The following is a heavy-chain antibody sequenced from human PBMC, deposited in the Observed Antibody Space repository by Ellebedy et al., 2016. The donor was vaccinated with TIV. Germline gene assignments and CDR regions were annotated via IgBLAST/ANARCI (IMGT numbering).Heavy chain of an antibody. CDR1: GGSMTRSSYY. V-gene: IGHV4-39*01. J-gene: IGHJ5*02. D-gene: IGHD3-10*01. CDR2: IYYSGTT. CDR3: ARWFGELLYVRWFDP. Sequence: SETLSLTCTVSGGSMTRSSYYWAWIRQPPGKGLEWIGSIYYSGTTYYNPSLKSRVTISADPSKNEISLRLSSVTAADTAVYYCARWFGELLYVRWFDPWGQGTLVTVSS.